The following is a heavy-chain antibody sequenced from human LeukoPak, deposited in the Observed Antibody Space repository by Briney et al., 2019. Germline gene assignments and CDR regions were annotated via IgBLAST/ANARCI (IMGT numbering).Heavy chain of an antibody. CDR2: VYSDGTTT. CDR1: GSSLSRFW. V-gene: IGHV3-74*01. CDR3: AKGALTYYYYGMDV. Sequence: GGSLRLSCAASGSSLSRFWMHWVRQAPGKGLEWVSRVYSDGTTTNYADSVKGRFTISRDNAKNTLYLQMNSLRAEDTAVYYCAKGALTYYYYGMDVWGRGTTVTVSS. D-gene: IGHD3-16*01. J-gene: IGHJ6*02.